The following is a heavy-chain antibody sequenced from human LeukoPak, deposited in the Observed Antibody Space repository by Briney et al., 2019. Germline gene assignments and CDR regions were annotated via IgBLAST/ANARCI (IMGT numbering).Heavy chain of an antibody. CDR2: IGTEGDT. CDR3: VKDLVVAAAADY. V-gene: IGHV3-13*01. CDR1: GFTLRNYD. D-gene: IGHD6-13*01. J-gene: IGHJ4*02. Sequence: GGSLRLSCTASGFTLRNYDMHWVRQTTEKGLEWVSGIGTEGDTFYPDAVKGRFTISRENAKNSFYLQMNSLRAGDTAVYYCVKDLVVAAAADYWGQGTLVTVSS.